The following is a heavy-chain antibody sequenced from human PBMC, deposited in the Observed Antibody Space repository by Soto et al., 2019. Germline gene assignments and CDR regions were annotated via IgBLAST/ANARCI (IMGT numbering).Heavy chain of an antibody. CDR3: AKGAVAGAPTSYYCYGMDV. CDR1: GGTFRTYA. J-gene: IGHJ6*02. Sequence: QVQLLQSGAEVKKPGSSVRVSCEASGGTFRTYAISWVRQAPGQGLEWMGEIIPIFGTVNYAQKFQGRVTSTADESTTTVYMDLRSRRSEDTAVYYGAKGAVAGAPTSYYCYGMDVWGRGTTVTVSS. V-gene: IGHV1-69*12. D-gene: IGHD6-19*01. CDR2: IIPIFGTV.